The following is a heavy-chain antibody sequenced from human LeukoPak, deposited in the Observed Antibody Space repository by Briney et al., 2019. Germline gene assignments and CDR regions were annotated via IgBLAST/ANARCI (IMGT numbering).Heavy chain of an antibody. V-gene: IGHV1-2*06. J-gene: IGHJ4*02. CDR2: INPNSGDT. CDR1: GYAFTGYY. CDR3: ASFAGYGGNSLDF. Sequence: ASVKVSCKASGYAFTGYYMHWVRQAPGQGLEWMGRINPNSGDTNYAQKFQGRVTMTRDTSISTAYMELSRLRSDDTAVYYCASFAGYGGNSLDFWGQGTLVTVSS. D-gene: IGHD4-23*01.